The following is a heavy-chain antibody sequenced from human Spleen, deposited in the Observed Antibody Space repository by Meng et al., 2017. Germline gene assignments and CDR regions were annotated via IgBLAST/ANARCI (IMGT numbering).Heavy chain of an antibody. CDR2: TYYRSKWYD. CDR3: ARASDNTGYYIYGAFDI. V-gene: IGHV6-1*01. D-gene: IGHD3-22*01. CDR1: GDSVSSNSAA. Sequence: SCAISGDSVSSNSAAWNWIRQSPSRGLEWLGRTYYRSKWYDDYAVSVESRIIINPDTSKNQFSLQLNSVTPEDTAVYYCARASDNTGYYIYGAFDIWGQGTLVTVSS. J-gene: IGHJ3*02.